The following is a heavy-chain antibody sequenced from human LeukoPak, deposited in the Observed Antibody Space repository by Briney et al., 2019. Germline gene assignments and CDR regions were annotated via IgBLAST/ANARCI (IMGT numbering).Heavy chain of an antibody. D-gene: IGHD3-10*01. CDR1: GFTFSSYS. V-gene: IGHV3-21*01. CDR3: ARDWYYYGSGSYWIDY. Sequence: GGSLRLSCAASGFTFSSYSMNWVRQAPGKGLEWVSSISSSSSYIYYADSVKRRFTISRDNAKNSLYLQMNSLRAEDTAVYYCARDWYYYGSGSYWIDYWGQGTLVTVSS. CDR2: ISSSSSYI. J-gene: IGHJ4*02.